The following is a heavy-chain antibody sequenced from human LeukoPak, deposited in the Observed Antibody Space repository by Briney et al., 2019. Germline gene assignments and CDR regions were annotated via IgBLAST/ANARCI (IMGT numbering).Heavy chain of an antibody. J-gene: IGHJ4*02. CDR1: VFTFSSYS. V-gene: IGHV3-21*01. D-gene: IGHD5-18*01. CDR2: ISSSSSYI. Sequence: PGGSLRLSCAASVFTFSSYSMNWVRQAPGKGLEWVSSISSSSSYIYYADSVKGRFTISRDNAKNSLYLQMNSLRAEDTAVYYCAIVGDTAMAIDYWGQGTLVTVSS. CDR3: AIVGDTAMAIDY.